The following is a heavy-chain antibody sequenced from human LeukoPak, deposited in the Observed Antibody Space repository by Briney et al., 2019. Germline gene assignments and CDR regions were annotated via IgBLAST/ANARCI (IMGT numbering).Heavy chain of an antibody. J-gene: IGHJ4*02. CDR3: AKLTGDY. CDR2: ISDSGGGT. D-gene: IGHD7-27*01. CDR1: GFTFSSHA. V-gene: IGHV3-23*01. Sequence: GGSLRLSCAASGFTFSSHAMSWVRQAPGKGLEWVSTISDSGGGTYYADSVKGRFTISRDNSKNTLYLQMSSLRVEDTAVYYCAKLTGDYWGQGTLVTVCS.